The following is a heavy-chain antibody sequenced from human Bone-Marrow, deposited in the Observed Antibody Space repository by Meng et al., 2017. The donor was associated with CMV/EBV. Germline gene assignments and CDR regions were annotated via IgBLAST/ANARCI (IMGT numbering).Heavy chain of an antibody. CDR2: IRYDGSNK. Sequence: GGSLRLSCAASGFTFSDYYMSWIRQAPGKGLEWVAFIRYDGSNKYYADSVKGRFTISRDNSKNTLYLQMNSLRAEDTAVYYCAKGPIVVVTYFDYWGQGTLVTASS. D-gene: IGHD2-2*01. CDR1: GFTFSDYY. CDR3: AKGPIVVVTYFDY. V-gene: IGHV3-30*02. J-gene: IGHJ4*02.